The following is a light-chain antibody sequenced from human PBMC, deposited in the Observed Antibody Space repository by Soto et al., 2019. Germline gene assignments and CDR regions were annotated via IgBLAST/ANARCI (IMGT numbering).Light chain of an antibody. J-gene: IGKJ4*02. Sequence: EIVLTQSQATLSLSPGERATLSCRASQSVSTYLAWYQQKVGQAPRLLFFDASNRATGIPARFRGSGSGTVFTLTISSLEPEDYAFYYCQQRSDWPLTFGGGTKVEIK. V-gene: IGKV3-11*01. CDR2: DAS. CDR3: QQRSDWPLT. CDR1: QSVSTY.